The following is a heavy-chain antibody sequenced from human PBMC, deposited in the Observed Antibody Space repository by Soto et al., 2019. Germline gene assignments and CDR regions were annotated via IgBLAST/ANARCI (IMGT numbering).Heavy chain of an antibody. CDR2: ISSSSSYI. D-gene: IGHD2-2*01. V-gene: IGHV3-21*01. CDR3: ARDRYCSSTSCPDAFDI. Sequence: GGSLRLSCAASGFTFSSYSMNWVRQAPGKGLEWVSSISSSSSYIYYADSVKGRFTISRDNAKNSLYLQINSLRAEDTAVYYCARDRYCSSTSCPDAFDIWGQGTMVTVSS. CDR1: GFTFSSYS. J-gene: IGHJ3*02.